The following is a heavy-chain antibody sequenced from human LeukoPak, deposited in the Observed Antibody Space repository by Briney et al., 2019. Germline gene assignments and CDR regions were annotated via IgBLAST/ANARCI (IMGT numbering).Heavy chain of an antibody. CDR1: GFSLSTSGMR. J-gene: IGHJ4*02. CDR3: ARMGEYSYGGSYYFDY. Sequence: SGPTLVNPKQALTLTCTFSGFSLSTSGMRVSWIRPPPGKAREWHPRIDWDDDKFYSTSLKTRLTISKDTSKNQVVLTMTNMDPVDTGTYYCARMGEYSYGGSYYFDYWGQGTLVTVSS. V-gene: IGHV2-70*04. CDR2: IDWDDDK. D-gene: IGHD5-18*01.